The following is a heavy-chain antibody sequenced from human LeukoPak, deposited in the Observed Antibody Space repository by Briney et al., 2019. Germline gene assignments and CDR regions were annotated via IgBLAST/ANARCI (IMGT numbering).Heavy chain of an antibody. D-gene: IGHD2-2*01. CDR2: ISSSSSYT. CDR1: GFTFSDYY. V-gene: IGHV3-11*06. Sequence: PGGSLRLSCAASGFTFSDYYMSWIRQAPGKGLEWVSYISSSSSYTNYADSVKGRFTISRDKAKNSLYLQMNSLRAEDTAVYYCAREYCSSTSCYLRAFDPWGQGTLVTVSS. CDR3: AREYCSSTSCYLRAFDP. J-gene: IGHJ5*02.